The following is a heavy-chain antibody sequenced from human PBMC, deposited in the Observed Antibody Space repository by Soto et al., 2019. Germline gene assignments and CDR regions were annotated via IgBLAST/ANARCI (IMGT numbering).Heavy chain of an antibody. D-gene: IGHD3-3*02. V-gene: IGHV1-3*01. Sequence: GASVKVSCKASGYTFTSYAMHWVRQAPGQRLEWMGWINAGNGNTKYSQKFQGRVTITRDTSASTAYMELSSLRSEDTAVYYCAREEPAFRTTGMDVWGQGTTVTSP. CDR2: INAGNGNT. CDR3: AREEPAFRTTGMDV. CDR1: GYTFTSYA. J-gene: IGHJ6*02.